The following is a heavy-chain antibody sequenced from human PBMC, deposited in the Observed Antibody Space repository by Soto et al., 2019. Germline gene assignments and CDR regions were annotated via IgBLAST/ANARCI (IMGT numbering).Heavy chain of an antibody. J-gene: IGHJ6*02. CDR2: ISAYNGNT. V-gene: IGHV1-18*01. CDR1: GYTFTSYG. CDR3: ARVKVGYCSSTSCYEVYYYYGMDV. Sequence: QVQLVQSGAEVKKPGASVKVSCKASGYTFTSYGISWVRQAAGQGLEWMGWISAYNGNTNYAQKLQGRVTMTTDTSTSTAYRELRSLRSDDTAVYYCARVKVGYCSSTSCYEVYYYYGMDVWGQGTTVTVCS. D-gene: IGHD2-2*01.